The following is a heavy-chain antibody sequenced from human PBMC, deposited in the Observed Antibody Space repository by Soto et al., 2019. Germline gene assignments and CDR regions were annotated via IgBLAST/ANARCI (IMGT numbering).Heavy chain of an antibody. D-gene: IGHD6-6*01. J-gene: IGHJ5*02. V-gene: IGHV1-69*12. CDR1: GGTFSSYA. CDR2: IIPIFGTA. CDR3: ARERYSSSVPNWFDP. Sequence: QVQLVQSGAEVKKPGSSVKVSCKASGGTFSSYAISWVRQAPGQGLEWMGGIIPIFGTANYAEKFQGRVTITADESTSTAYMELRSLRSDDTAVYYCARERYSSSVPNWFDPWGQGTLVTVSS.